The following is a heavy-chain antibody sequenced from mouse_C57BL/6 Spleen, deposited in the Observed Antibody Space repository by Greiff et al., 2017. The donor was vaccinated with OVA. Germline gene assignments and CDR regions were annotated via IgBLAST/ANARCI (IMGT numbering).Heavy chain of an antibody. V-gene: IGHV5-17*01. CDR1: GFTFSDYG. J-gene: IGHJ4*01. CDR3: AWGGRIDYYAMDY. Sequence: EVKLMESGGGLVKPGGSLKLSCAASGFTFSDYGMHWVRQAPEKGLEWVAYIRSGSSTIYYADTVKGRFTISRDNAKNTLFLQMTRLRSEDTAMYYWAWGGRIDYYAMDYWGQGTSVTVSS. CDR2: IRSGSSTI.